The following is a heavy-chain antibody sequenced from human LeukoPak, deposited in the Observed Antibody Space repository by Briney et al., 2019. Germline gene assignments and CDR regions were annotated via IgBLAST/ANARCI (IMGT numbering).Heavy chain of an antibody. V-gene: IGHV3-30*04. D-gene: IGHD4-23*01. CDR3: AREYGGNIDY. CDR2: LSYDGRDT. J-gene: IGHJ4*02. Sequence: PGGSLRLSCVASGFAFSIYPMHWVRQAPGKGLEWVSVLSYDGRDTHSADSVKGRFTISRDNSKNTLYLQMNSLRAEDTAVYYCAREYGGNIDYWGQGTLVTVSS. CDR1: GFAFSIYP.